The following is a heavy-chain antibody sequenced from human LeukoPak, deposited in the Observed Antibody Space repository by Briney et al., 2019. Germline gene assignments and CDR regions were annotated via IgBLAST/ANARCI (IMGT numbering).Heavy chain of an antibody. Sequence: GGSLRLSCVASGFTFSSYAMSWVRQAPGQGLEWVSTISGSGTSTYYADSVKGRFTISRDNSKNTLYLQMNSLRAEDTDVYYCAGGIRSYWAEFDYWGQGTLVTVSS. J-gene: IGHJ4*02. V-gene: IGHV3-23*01. D-gene: IGHD1-26*01. CDR2: ISGSGTST. CDR1: GFTFSSYA. CDR3: AGGIRSYWAEFDY.